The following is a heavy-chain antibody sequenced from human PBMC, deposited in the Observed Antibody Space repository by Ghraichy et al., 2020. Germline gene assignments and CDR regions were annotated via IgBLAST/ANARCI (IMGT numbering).Heavy chain of an antibody. J-gene: IGHJ4*02. D-gene: IGHD2-21*02. CDR1: GGSFSGYY. V-gene: IGHV4-34*01. Sequence: SETLSLTCAVYGGSFSGYYWSWIRQPPGKGLEWIGEINHSGSTNYNPSLKSRVTISVDTSKNQFSLKLSSVTAADTAVYYCARGEGDPHIVVVTATLRGDYFDYWGQGTLVTVSS. CDR2: INHSGST. CDR3: ARGEGDPHIVVVTATLRGDYFDY.